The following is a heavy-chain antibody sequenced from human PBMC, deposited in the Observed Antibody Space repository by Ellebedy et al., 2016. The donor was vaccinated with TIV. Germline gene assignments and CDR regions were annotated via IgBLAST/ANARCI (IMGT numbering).Heavy chain of an antibody. Sequence: GESLKISXAASGFTFSSYAMSWVRQAPGKGLEWVSAISGSGGSTYYADSVKGRFTISRDNSKNTLYLQMNSLRAEDTAVYYCAKYGGRYGGNSGWFDPWGQGTLVTVSS. CDR2: ISGSGGST. D-gene: IGHD4-23*01. CDR1: GFTFSSYA. V-gene: IGHV3-23*01. CDR3: AKYGGRYGGNSGWFDP. J-gene: IGHJ5*02.